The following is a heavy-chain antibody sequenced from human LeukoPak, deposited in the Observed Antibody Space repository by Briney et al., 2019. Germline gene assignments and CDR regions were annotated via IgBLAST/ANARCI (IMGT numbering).Heavy chain of an antibody. D-gene: IGHD6-19*01. CDR1: GFTFSSYE. CDR2: ISSSGSTI. V-gene: IGHV3-48*03. CDR3: ARDGRYSSGWSFHDAFDI. Sequence: GGSLRLSCAASGFTFSSYEMNWVRRAPGKGLEWVSYISSSGSTIYYADSVEGRFTISRDNAKNSLYLQMNSLRAEDTAVYYCARDGRYSSGWSFHDAFDIWGQGTMVTVSS. J-gene: IGHJ3*02.